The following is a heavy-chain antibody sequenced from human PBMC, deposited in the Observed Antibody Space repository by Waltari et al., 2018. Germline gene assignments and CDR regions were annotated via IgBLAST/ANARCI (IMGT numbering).Heavy chain of an antibody. CDR3: ARRVGATGYFDL. J-gene: IGHJ4*02. D-gene: IGHD1-26*01. CDR1: GYSFPNFW. Sequence: EVQLVQSGAEVKKPGESLRISCPGSGYSFPNFWVGWVRQKPTTGLEWMAIVFPSDSETRYSPFFLGQVTISADKSINTAYLQWSRLRESDTGIYYCARRVGATGYFDLWGEGTLVTVSS. CDR2: VFPSDSET. V-gene: IGHV5-51*01.